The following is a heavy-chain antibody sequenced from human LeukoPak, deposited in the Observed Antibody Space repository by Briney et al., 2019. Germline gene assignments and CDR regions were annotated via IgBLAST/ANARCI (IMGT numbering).Heavy chain of an antibody. CDR3: ARVRWVVASYGMDV. V-gene: IGHV4-4*02. Sequence: SETLSLTCTVSGDSINSLDLWSWVRQPPGKGLEWIGEMYLSGTTHSNPSVKSRVTISIDKSKNQFFLNLSSVTAADTAVYYCARVRWVVASYGMDVWGQGTTVTVSS. J-gene: IGHJ6*02. CDR1: GDSINSLDL. CDR2: MYLSGTT. D-gene: IGHD2-15*01.